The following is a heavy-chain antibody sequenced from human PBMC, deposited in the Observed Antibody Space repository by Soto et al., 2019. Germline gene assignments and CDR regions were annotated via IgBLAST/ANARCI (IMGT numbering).Heavy chain of an antibody. CDR2: VSTYNGDT. D-gene: IGHD3-3*01. CDR1: GYTFSNYG. CDR3: ATGNFDFWSGYTIEY. J-gene: IGHJ4*02. V-gene: IGHV1-18*04. Sequence: ASVKVSCKSSGYTFSNYGIYWLRQAPGQGLEWLGWVSTYNGDTNYAQKFHDRVTMTTHTSTNTASMELRSLKSDDTAVYYCATGNFDFWSGYTIEYWGQGTSVTVSS.